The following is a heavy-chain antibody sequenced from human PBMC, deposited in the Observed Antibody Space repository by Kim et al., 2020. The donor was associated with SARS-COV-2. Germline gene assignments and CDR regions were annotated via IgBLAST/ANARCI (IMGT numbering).Heavy chain of an antibody. J-gene: IGHJ4*02. CDR1: GFTFSSYA. CDR3: AKDTRSASGNPVDY. V-gene: IGHV3-30*18. Sequence: GGSLRLSCAASGFTFSSYAMHWVRQAPGKGLEWVAVISYDGSNKYYADSVKGRFTVSRDNSKNALYLQMNSLRAEDTALYYCAKDTRSASGNPVDYWGQG. CDR2: ISYDGSNK. D-gene: IGHD1-1*01.